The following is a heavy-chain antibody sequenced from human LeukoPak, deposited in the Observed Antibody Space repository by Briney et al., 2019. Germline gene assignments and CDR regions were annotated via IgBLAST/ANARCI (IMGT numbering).Heavy chain of an antibody. CDR1: GFTFSDYY. Sequence: GGSLRLSCAASGFTFSDYYVSWIRQAPGKGLEWISYITSSGSTIYYADSVKGRFTISRDNAKNSLYLQMNSLRAEDTAVYYCAGHYAASVAFDIWGQGTMVTVSS. CDR2: ITSSGSTI. V-gene: IGHV3-11*01. CDR3: AGHYAASVAFDI. J-gene: IGHJ3*02. D-gene: IGHD3-16*01.